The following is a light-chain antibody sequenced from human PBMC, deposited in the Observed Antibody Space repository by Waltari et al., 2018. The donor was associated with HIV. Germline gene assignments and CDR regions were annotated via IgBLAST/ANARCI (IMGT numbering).Light chain of an antibody. CDR1: SSAVGGYNY. V-gene: IGLV2-23*02. J-gene: IGLJ1*01. CDR3: CSYAGSSTV. CDR2: DVS. Sequence: QSALTQPASVSGSPGQSITISCTGTSSAVGGYNYVPWYQQHQGTPTKLMIYDVSKRPSGVSNRFSVSKSCNTASLTISGLQAEDEADYYCCSYAGSSTVFGTGTKVTVL.